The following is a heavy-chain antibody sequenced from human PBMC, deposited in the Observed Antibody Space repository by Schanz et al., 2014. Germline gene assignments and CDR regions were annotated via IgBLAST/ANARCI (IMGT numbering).Heavy chain of an antibody. D-gene: IGHD3-10*01. CDR1: GYTFTDYG. J-gene: IGHJ4*02. Sequence: QVQLVQSWAEVKKPGASVKVSCKASGYTFTDYGVIWVRQAPGQGLEWMGIINPIGGSTTYAQKFRGAVTLTTDTSTDTAYLELTSLRSEDTAVYYCARGSPENMIRGELDYWGQGTLVTVSS. CDR2: INPIGGST. V-gene: IGHV1-46*03. CDR3: ARGSPENMIRGELDY.